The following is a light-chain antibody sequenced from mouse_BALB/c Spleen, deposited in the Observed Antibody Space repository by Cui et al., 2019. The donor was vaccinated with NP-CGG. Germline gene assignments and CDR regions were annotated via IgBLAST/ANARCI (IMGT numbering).Light chain of an antibody. J-gene: IGLJ1*01. CDR3: ALWYSNHWV. V-gene: IGLV1*01. CDR1: TGTVKTSNY. Sequence: QAVLTQESALTTSPGETVTLTCRSSTGTVKTSNYANWVQEKADHLFTGLIGGTNNRAPGVPARFSGSLIGDKAALTITGAQTEDEAIYFCALWYSNHWVFGGGTKLTVL. CDR2: GTN.